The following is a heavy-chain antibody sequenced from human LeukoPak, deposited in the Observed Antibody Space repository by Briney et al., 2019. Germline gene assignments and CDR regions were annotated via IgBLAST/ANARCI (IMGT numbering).Heavy chain of an antibody. CDR1: GGSVSSGRYY. D-gene: IGHD6-13*01. J-gene: IGHJ4*02. CDR2: INHSGST. V-gene: IGHV4-39*07. Sequence: SETLSLTCSVSGGSVSSGRYYWTWIRQPPGKGLEWIGEINHSGSTNYNPPLKSRVTISVDTSKNQFSLKLSSVTAADTAVYYCARGWFSSSWTLWGQGTLVTVSS. CDR3: ARGWFSSSWTL.